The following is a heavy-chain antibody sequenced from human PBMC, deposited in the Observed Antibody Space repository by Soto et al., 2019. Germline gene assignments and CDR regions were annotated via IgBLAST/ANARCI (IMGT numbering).Heavy chain of an antibody. J-gene: IGHJ4*02. CDR1: GYSFTIYL. CDR2: ITTLSGPT. CDR3: ARDIHISTPHHCDN. V-gene: IGHV1-18*01. Sequence: ASVKVSSKASGYSFTIYLINWVRQAPGQGLEWMGWITTLSGPTMVAQKFQGRLTLTADTSTNTAFMELMSLRSEDTAMYFCARDIHISTPHHCDNWGQRPRSTVS. D-gene: IGHD2-2*01.